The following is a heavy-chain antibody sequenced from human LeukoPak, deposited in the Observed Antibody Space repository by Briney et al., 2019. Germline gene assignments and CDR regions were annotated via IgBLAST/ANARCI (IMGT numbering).Heavy chain of an antibody. CDR2: IYYSGTT. V-gene: IGHV4-59*01. J-gene: IGHJ5*02. CDR1: GGSISGFF. D-gene: IGHD3-10*01. CDR3: ARVGYGSGSWGWFDP. Sequence: SETLSLTCTVSGGSISGFFWSWIRQSPGKGLEYIGYIYYSGTTDYNPTLKSRVSMSVDTSKNQFFLNLTSVTAADTAIYYCARVGYGSGSWGWFDPWGQGSLVTVSS.